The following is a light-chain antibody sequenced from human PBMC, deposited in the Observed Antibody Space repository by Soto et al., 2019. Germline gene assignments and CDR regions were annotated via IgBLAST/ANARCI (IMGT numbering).Light chain of an antibody. CDR1: QGISSY. J-gene: IGKJ4*01. CDR2: AAS. V-gene: IGKV1-9*01. Sequence: DIQLTQSPSFLSASVGDRVTITCRASQGISSYLAWYQQKPGKAPKLLIYAASSLQSGVPSRFSGSGSGTDFGLTISSLQPEDFATNYCQQLDGYPLTFGGGTTVEI. CDR3: QQLDGYPLT.